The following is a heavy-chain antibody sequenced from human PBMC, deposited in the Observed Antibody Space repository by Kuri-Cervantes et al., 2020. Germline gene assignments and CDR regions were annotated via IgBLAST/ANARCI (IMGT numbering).Heavy chain of an antibody. J-gene: IGHJ6*02. Sequence: SETLSLTCTVSGGSVSSGSYYWSWIRQPPGKGLEWIGYIYYSGSTNYNPSLKSRVTISVDTSKNQFSLKLSSVTAADTAVYYCARDFSASAWKQQPNPGHYYGMDVWGQGTTVTVSS. V-gene: IGHV4-61*01. CDR1: GGSVSSGSYY. CDR2: IYYSGST. D-gene: IGHD6-13*01. CDR3: ARDFSASAWKQQPNPGHYYGMDV.